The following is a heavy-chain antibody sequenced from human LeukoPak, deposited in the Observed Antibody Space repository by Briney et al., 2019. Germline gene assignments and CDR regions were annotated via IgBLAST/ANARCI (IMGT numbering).Heavy chain of an antibody. CDR2: IYDSWNT. D-gene: IGHD4-17*01. CDR3: ATCRDEFADYGFTS. V-gene: IGHV4-59*01. Sequence: SETLSLTCTVSGDSISSNYWSWIRQPPGKGLEWIGYIYDSWNTKYNPSLKGRVTISGDTSKNIFSLELTSVTAADMAVYYCATCRDEFADYGFTSWGQGFLVTVSS. J-gene: IGHJ5*02. CDR1: GDSISSNY.